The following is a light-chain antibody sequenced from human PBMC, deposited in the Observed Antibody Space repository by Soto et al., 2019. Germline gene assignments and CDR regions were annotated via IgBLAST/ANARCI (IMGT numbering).Light chain of an antibody. J-gene: IGKJ4*01. CDR3: QQYKNWPPLT. CDR2: GAS. V-gene: IGKV3-15*01. Sequence: EIVLTQSPGTLSLSPGERATLSCRASQRVGSSYLAWYQQKPGQAPRLLFYGASTRATDIPPRFSGSGSGTEFTLTITSLQSEDFAVYYCQQYKNWPPLTFGGGTKVDIK. CDR1: QRVGSS.